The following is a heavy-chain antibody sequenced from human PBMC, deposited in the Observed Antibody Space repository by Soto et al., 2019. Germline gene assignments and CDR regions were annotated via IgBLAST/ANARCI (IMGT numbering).Heavy chain of an antibody. Sequence: PSETLSLTCTVSGGSISSYYWSWIRQPPGKGLEWIGYIYYRGSTNYNPSLKSRVTISVDTSKNQFSLKLSSVTAADTAVHYCARSGGLQHIDYWGQGTLVTVSS. D-gene: IGHD4-4*01. CDR2: IYYRGST. V-gene: IGHV4-59*08. CDR1: GGSISSYY. J-gene: IGHJ4*02. CDR3: ARSGGLQHIDY.